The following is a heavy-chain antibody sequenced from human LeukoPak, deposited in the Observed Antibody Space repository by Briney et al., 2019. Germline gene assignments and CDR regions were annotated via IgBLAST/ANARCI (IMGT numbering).Heavy chain of an antibody. V-gene: IGHV3-7*01. CDR2: IKQDGSEK. CDR1: GFTFSSYS. Sequence: GGSLRLSCAASGFTFSSYSMNWVRQAPGKGLEWVANIKQDGSEKYYVDSVKGRFTISRDNAKNSLYLQMNSLRAEDTAVYYCARDRTPLDYWGQGTLVTVSS. J-gene: IGHJ4*02. CDR3: ARDRTPLDY.